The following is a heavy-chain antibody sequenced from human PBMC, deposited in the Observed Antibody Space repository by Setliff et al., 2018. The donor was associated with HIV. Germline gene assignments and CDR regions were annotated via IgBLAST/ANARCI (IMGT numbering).Heavy chain of an antibody. CDR2: IYNSGGT. V-gene: IGHV4-59*01. J-gene: IGHJ4*02. D-gene: IGHD2-15*01. Sequence: PSETLSLTCTVSGGSMSSYFWSWIRQSPGKGLEWIGYIYNSGGTNYNPSLKSRVTISLDTSKSQFSLNLTSVTAADTAVYYCARVDCSGGSCYSPAYWGQGTLVTVSS. CDR3: ARVDCSGGSCYSPAY. CDR1: GGSMSSYF.